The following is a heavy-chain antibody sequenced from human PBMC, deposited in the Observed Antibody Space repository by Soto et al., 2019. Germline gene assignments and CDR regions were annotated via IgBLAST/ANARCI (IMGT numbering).Heavy chain of an antibody. J-gene: IGHJ6*02. CDR2: MSFDGSKA. D-gene: IGHD2-2*01. CDR1: GFTLSGYA. CDR3: ARGPPGVVPGAIGSGGMDV. V-gene: IGHV3-30*04. Sequence: QVQLVESGGGVVQPGRSLSLSCAASGFTLSGYAVHWVRQAPGKGLEWVAVMSFDGSKASHADSVKGRFTISRDNSKNTVSLQMNSLRVEVSAVYYCARGPPGVVPGAIGSGGMDVWGQGTTVTVSS.